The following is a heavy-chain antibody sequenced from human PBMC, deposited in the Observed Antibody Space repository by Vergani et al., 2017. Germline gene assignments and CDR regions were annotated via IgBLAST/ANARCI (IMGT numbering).Heavy chain of an antibody. CDR3: ARLEDGYYDSSGYPQVTKEYFDY. CDR2: IIPILGTA. V-gene: IGHV1-69*11. CDR1: GGTFSSYA. D-gene: IGHD3-22*01. Sequence: QVQLVQSGAEVKKPGSSVKVSCKASGGTFSSYAISWVRQAPGQGLEWMGRIIPILGTANYAQKFQGRVTITADESTSTAYMELSSLRSEDTAVYYCARLEDGYYDSSGYPQVTKEYFDYWGQGTLVTVSS. J-gene: IGHJ4*02.